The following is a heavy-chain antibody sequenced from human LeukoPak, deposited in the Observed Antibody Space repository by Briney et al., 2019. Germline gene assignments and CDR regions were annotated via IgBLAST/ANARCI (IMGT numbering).Heavy chain of an antibody. CDR2: FSISSSSV. D-gene: IGHD6-13*01. V-gene: IGHV3-48*04. CDR3: ARDNLAAAGDDNFDI. CDR1: GFTFSSHA. J-gene: IGHJ3*02. Sequence: GGSLRLSCAASGFTFSSHAMHWVRQAPGKGLEWVSYFSISSSSVYYVDSVKGRFTISRDNAKNSLYLQMNSLRAEDTAIYYCARDNLAAAGDDNFDIWGQGTMVTVSS.